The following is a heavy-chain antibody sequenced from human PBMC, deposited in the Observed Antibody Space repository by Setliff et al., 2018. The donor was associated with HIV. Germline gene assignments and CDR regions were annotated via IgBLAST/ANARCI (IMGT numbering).Heavy chain of an antibody. CDR2: IYYSGST. J-gene: IGHJ4*02. D-gene: IGHD3-16*02. Sequence: PSETLSLTCTASGGSISSYYWSWIRQPPGKGLEWIGYIYYSGSTNYNPSLKSRVTISVDTSKNQFSLKLSSVTAADTAVYYCAGAITFGGVIVHWGQGTLVTVSS. V-gene: IGHV4-59*01. CDR1: GGSISSYY. CDR3: AGAITFGGVIVH.